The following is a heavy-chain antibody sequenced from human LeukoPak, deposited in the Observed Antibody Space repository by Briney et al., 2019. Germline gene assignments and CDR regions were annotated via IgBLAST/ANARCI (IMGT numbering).Heavy chain of an antibody. V-gene: IGHV3-11*01. Sequence: GGSLRLSCAASGFTFSDYYMSWIRQAPGKGLEWVSYISSSGSTIYYADSVKGRFTISRDNAKNSLYLQMNSLRAEDTAVYYCARVLTGITGTVPPRIIHYYMDVWGKGTTVTVSS. CDR1: GFTFSDYY. J-gene: IGHJ6*03. CDR2: ISSSGSTI. CDR3: ARVLTGITGTVPPRIIHYYMDV. D-gene: IGHD1-14*01.